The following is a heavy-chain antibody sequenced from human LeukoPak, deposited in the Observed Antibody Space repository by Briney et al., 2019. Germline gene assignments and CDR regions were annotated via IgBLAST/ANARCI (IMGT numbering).Heavy chain of an antibody. V-gene: IGHV3-74*01. CDR3: AREVSCDFWNGYFDY. D-gene: IGHD3-3*01. CDR1: GFTFSSYW. CDR2: INSDGSST. Sequence: GGSLRLSCAASGFTFSSYWMHWVRQAPGKGLVWVSRINSDGSSTSYADSVKGRFTISRDNAKNTLYLQMNSLRAEDTAVYYCAREVSCDFWNGYFDYWGQGTLVTVSS. J-gene: IGHJ4*02.